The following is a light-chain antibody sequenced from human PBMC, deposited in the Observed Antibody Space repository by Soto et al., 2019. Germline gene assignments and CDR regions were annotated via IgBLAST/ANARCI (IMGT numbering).Light chain of an antibody. CDR1: QSISSY. V-gene: IGKV3-15*01. Sequence: EIEMTQSPSTLSLSVGERATLSCRASQSISSYLAWYQQKPGKAPKLLIYSTSNLESGVPARFGGSGSGTEFTLTISSLQPDDFATYYCQYCSNCRWTFGQGTKVEIK. CDR2: STS. CDR3: QYCSNCRWT. J-gene: IGKJ1*01.